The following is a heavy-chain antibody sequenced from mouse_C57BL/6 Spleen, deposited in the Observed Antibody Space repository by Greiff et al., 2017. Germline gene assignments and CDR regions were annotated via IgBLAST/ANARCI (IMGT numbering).Heavy chain of an antibody. Sequence: VQLQQPGAELVRPGSSVKLSCKASGYTFTSYWMDWVKQRPGQGLEWIGNIYPSDSETHYNQKFKDKATLTVDKSSSTAYMQLSSLTSEDSAVYYGARWGVLDYWGQGTSVTVSS. CDR3: ARWGVLDY. CDR2: IYPSDSET. J-gene: IGHJ4*01. CDR1: GYTFTSYW. D-gene: IGHD1-1*01. V-gene: IGHV1-61*01.